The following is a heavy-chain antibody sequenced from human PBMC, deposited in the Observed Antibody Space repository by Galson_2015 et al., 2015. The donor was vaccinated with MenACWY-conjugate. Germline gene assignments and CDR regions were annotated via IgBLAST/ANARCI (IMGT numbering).Heavy chain of an antibody. CDR2: IRYDGSNK. Sequence: SLRLSCAASGFTFSSYGMHWVRQAPGKGLEWVAFIRYDGSNKYYADSVKGRFTISRDNSKNTLYLQMNSLRAEDTAVYYCAKDYGDYVWYFDPWGRGTLVTVSS. J-gene: IGHJ2*01. D-gene: IGHD4-17*01. CDR3: AKDYGDYVWYFDP. V-gene: IGHV3-30*02. CDR1: GFTFSSYG.